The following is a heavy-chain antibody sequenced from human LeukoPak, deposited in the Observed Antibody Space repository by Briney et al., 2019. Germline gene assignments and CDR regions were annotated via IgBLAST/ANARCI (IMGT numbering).Heavy chain of an antibody. D-gene: IGHD1-26*01. CDR2: FDPEDGET. CDR1: EYTLTEIS. CDR3: ARAGGEELLMWFDP. J-gene: IGHJ5*02. V-gene: IGHV1-24*01. Sequence: GASVKVSCKVSEYTLTEISMHWVRQAPGKGLEWMGGFDPEDGETIYAPKFQGRVTMTEDTSTDTAYMELSSLRSEDTAVYYCARAGGEELLMWFDPWGQGTLVTVSS.